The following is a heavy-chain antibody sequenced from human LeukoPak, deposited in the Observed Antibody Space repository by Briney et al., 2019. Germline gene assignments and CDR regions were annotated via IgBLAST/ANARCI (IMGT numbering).Heavy chain of an antibody. V-gene: IGHV3-21*01. CDR3: ARDDSSSDYYGMDV. Sequence: PGGSLRLSCAASGFTFSSYSMNWVRQAPGKGLEWVSSISSRSSYIYYADSVKGRFTISRDNAKNSLYLQMNSLRAEDTAVYYCARDDSSSDYYGMDVWGQGTTVTVSS. CDR2: ISSRSSYI. CDR1: GFTFSSYS. D-gene: IGHD6-6*01. J-gene: IGHJ6*02.